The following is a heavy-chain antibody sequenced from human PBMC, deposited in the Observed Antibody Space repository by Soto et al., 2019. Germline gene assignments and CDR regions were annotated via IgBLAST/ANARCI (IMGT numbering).Heavy chain of an antibody. Sequence: SETLSLTCTVSGGSISSYYWSWIRQPPGKGLEWIGYIYYSGSTNYNPSLKSRVTISVDTSKNQFSLKLSSVTAADTAVYYCARGNDFWSGVGYWYFDLWGRGTLVTVSS. V-gene: IGHV4-59*01. CDR3: ARGNDFWSGVGYWYFDL. J-gene: IGHJ2*01. D-gene: IGHD3-3*01. CDR2: IYYSGST. CDR1: GGSISSYY.